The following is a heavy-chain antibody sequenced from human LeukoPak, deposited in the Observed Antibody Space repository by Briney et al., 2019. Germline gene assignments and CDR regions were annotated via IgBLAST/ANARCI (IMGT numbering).Heavy chain of an antibody. D-gene: IGHD2-8*01. CDR3: ARDQGYCTNGVCYPGCFDY. CDR2: INNDGTIA. Sequence: GGSLRLSCAASGFTFSRYWMHWVRQAPGKGLVWVSRINNDGTIASHADSVKGRFTISRDNAKNTLYLQMNSLRAEDTAVYYCARDQGYCTNGVCYPGCFDYWGQGTLVSVSS. J-gene: IGHJ4*02. CDR1: GFTFSRYW. V-gene: IGHV3-74*01.